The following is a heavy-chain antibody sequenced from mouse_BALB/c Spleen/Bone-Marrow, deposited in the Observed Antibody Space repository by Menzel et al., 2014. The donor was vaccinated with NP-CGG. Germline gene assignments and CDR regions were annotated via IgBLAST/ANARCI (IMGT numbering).Heavy chain of an antibody. Sequence: VKVVESGPGLVAPSQSLSITCTVSGFSLTSYGVHWVRQPPGKGLEWLGVIWAGGSTNYNSALMSRLSISKDNSKSQVFLKMNSLQTDDIAMYYCASPIYYDYPLFAYWGQGTLVTVSA. V-gene: IGHV2-9*02. J-gene: IGHJ3*01. CDR3: ASPIYYDYPLFAY. CDR2: IWAGGST. CDR1: GFSLTSYG. D-gene: IGHD2-4*01.